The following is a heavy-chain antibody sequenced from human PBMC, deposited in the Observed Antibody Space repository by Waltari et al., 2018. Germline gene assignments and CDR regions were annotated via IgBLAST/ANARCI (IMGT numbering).Heavy chain of an antibody. CDR2: ITNSGSGM. CDR1: GFTCATYG. V-gene: IGHV3-48*01. Sequence: EVQLVEYGGGLVQPGGSVRPSWAASGFTCATYGMNWVRQAQGKGLEWVSYITNSGSGMYYADSVRGRFTISRDNAKNSLYLQMNSLRAEDTAVYYCARRFDSWGQGTLVTVSS. J-gene: IGHJ4*02. CDR3: ARRFDS.